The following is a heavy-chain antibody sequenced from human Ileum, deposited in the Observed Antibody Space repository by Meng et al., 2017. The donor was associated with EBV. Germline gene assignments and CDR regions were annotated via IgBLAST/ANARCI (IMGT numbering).Heavy chain of an antibody. Sequence: QVQLQEPCPRRVKPAGTLSLPGVVSGGSVISNNWWIWVRQPPGKGLEWIGEIFHIGSTNNSPSLKSRVTISVDNSKNQFSLSLTSVTAADTAIYYCAKVSLTGTFYDHWGQGILVTVSS. CDR2: IFHIGST. CDR1: GGSVISNNW. V-gene: IGHV4-4*02. CDR3: AKVSLTGTFYDH. J-gene: IGHJ4*02. D-gene: IGHD3-9*01.